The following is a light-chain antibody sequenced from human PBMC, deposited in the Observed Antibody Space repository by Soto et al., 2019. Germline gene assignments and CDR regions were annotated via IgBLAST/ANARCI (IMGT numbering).Light chain of an antibody. J-gene: IGKJ5*01. CDR3: QQYGSSPSIT. CDR1: QSVSSSY. V-gene: IGKV3D-20*01. CDR2: DAS. Sequence: EIVLTQSPGTLSLSSGERATLSCRASQSVSSSYLAWYQQKPGLAPRLLIYDASSRATGIPDRFSGSGSGTDFTLTISRLEPEDFAVYYCQQYGSSPSITFGQGTRLEL.